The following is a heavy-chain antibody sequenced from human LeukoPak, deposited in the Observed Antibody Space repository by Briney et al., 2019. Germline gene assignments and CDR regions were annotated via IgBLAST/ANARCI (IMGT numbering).Heavy chain of an antibody. Sequence: SETLSLTCTVSTFSISSGYYWGWIRQPPGKGLEWIGSIYYSGSTYYNPSLKSRVTISVDTAKNQFSLKLSSVTAADTAVYYCARGRWRSDYWGQGTLVTVSS. CDR2: IYYSGST. J-gene: IGHJ4*02. CDR3: ARGRWRSDY. V-gene: IGHV4-38-2*02. CDR1: TFSISSGYY. D-gene: IGHD4-23*01.